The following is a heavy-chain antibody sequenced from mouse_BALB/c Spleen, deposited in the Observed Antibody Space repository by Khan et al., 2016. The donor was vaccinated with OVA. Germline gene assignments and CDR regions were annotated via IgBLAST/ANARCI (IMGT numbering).Heavy chain of an antibody. V-gene: IGHV1-4*01. J-gene: IGHJ1*02. CDR1: GYTSGIHT. CDR3: ARPPLIMSGYFDV. CDR2: VNPSSNYT. D-gene: IGHD1-3*01. Sequence: QVQLQQSGAELARPGASVKMSCKASGYTSGIHTIHWVKQRPGQGLEWIGLVNPSSNYTTYNQKFKDRATLTADISSSTAYMQLISLTSEDSAVYYCARPPLIMSGYFDVWGAGTTVTVSS.